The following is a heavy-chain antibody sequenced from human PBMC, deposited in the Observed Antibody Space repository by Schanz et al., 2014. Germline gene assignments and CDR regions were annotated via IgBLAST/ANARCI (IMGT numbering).Heavy chain of an antibody. CDR1: GFSFSDYW. CDR3: ARGGADSAMAHEY. D-gene: IGHD5-18*01. Sequence: EVQLVESEGGLVQPGGSLRLSCEGSGFSFSDYWMGWVRQAPGKGLEWVANINQDASEKYYVDSVKGRFTVSRDNAKNTVYLQMTSLRVEDTAVYYCARGGADSAMAHEYWGRGTLVTVSS. J-gene: IGHJ4*02. V-gene: IGHV3-7*01. CDR2: INQDASEK.